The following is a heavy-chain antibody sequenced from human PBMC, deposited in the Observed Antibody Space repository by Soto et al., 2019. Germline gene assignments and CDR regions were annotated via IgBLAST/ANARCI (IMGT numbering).Heavy chain of an antibody. CDR1: GFTFISYR. J-gene: IGHJ5*02. V-gene: IGHV3-48*01. CDR3: ARGAYLNWFDP. CDR2: ISSSSSTI. Sequence: EVQLVESGGGLVQPGGSLRLSCAAYGFTFISYRINWVRLSPGKWLEWVSYISSSSSTIYYAESVKGRFTISRDNAKNSLYLQMNSLRAEDTAVYYCARGAYLNWFDPWGQGTLVTVSS.